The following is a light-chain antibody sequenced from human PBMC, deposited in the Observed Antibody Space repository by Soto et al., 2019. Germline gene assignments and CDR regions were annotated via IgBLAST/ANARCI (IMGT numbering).Light chain of an antibody. CDR1: SSDVGAYDF. CDR2: DAT. Sequence: QSALTQPASVSGSPGQSITISCTGTSSDVGAYDFVSWYQHYPGKAPKLVTFDATPRPPGISDRFSGSKSANTASLTISCLQAEDEAFYYCSSYTTRSTLVFGGGTKVTVL. V-gene: IGLV2-14*01. CDR3: SSYTTRSTLV. J-gene: IGLJ6*01.